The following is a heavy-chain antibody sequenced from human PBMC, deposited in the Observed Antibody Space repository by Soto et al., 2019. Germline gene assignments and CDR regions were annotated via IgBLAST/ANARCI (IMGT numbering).Heavy chain of an antibody. CDR3: AKGRSYYYYYGVDV. Sequence: SVKGRFTISRDNSKSTLYLQMNSLRAEDTALYYCAKGRSYYYYYGVDVWGQGTTVTVSS. V-gene: IGHV3-23*01. J-gene: IGHJ6*02.